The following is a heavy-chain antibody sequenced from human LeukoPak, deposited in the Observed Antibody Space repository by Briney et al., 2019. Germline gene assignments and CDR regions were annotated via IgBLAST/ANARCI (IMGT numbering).Heavy chain of an antibody. D-gene: IGHD3-10*01. Sequence: GGSLRLSCAASGFTFSSYAMSWVRQAPVKGLEWVSAISGSGVATYYADSVKGRFTISRDNSKNTLYLQMDSLRAEDTAVYYCAKGGYYYYGMDVWGQGTTVTVSS. V-gene: IGHV3-23*01. CDR3: AKGGYYYYGMDV. CDR1: GFTFSSYA. J-gene: IGHJ6*02. CDR2: ISGSGVAT.